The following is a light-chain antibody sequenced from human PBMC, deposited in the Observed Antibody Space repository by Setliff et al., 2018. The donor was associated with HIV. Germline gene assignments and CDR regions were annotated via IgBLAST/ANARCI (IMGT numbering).Light chain of an antibody. J-gene: IGLJ2*01. CDR1: SSDVGGYDY. CDR3: SSYGSGDTLL. Sequence: QSALTQPASVSGSPGQSITISCTGSSSDVGGYDYVSWYQQHPDKAPKLMIFAVTSRPSGVSNRFSGSKSGNTASLTISGLQAEDEAHYYCSSYGSGDTLLFGAGTKVTVL. V-gene: IGLV2-14*03. CDR2: AVT.